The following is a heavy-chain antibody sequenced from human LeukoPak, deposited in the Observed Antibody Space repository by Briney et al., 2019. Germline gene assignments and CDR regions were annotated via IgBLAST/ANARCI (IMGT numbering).Heavy chain of an antibody. V-gene: IGHV3-23*01. Sequence: GGSLRLSCAASEFTFRSYAMQWVRQAPGKGLEWVSGISGSGDSTYYADSVKGRFRIARDNSKNTLYLQMNSLRAEDTAVYFCARDMGRAWYGPPDYWGQGTLVTVSS. CDR3: ARDMGRAWYGPPDY. D-gene: IGHD6-13*01. CDR2: ISGSGDST. CDR1: EFTFRSYA. J-gene: IGHJ4*02.